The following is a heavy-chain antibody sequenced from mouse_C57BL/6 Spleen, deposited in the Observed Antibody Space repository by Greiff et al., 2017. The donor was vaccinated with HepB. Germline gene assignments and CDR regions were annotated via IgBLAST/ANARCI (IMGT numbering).Heavy chain of an antibody. D-gene: IGHD1-1*01. Sequence: EVMLVESGGDLVKPGGSLKLSCAASGFTFSSYGMSWVRQTPDKRLEWVATISSGGSYTYYPDSVKGRFPISRDNAKNTLYLQMSSLKSEDTAMYYCARHGDYYGSSYGYFDVWGTGTTVTVSS. CDR3: ARHGDYYGSSYGYFDV. CDR1: GFTFSSYG. V-gene: IGHV5-6*01. CDR2: ISSGGSYT. J-gene: IGHJ1*03.